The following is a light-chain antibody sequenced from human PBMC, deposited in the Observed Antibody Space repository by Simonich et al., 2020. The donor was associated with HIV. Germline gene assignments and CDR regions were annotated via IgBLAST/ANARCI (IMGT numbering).Light chain of an antibody. Sequence: EIVLTQSPGTLSLSPGERATLSCRAGQSVRRSYLAWYQQKPGQAPRLLIYGASSRATGSPDRFSGSGSGTDFTLTIGRLEPEDFAVYYCQQYGSSRTFGQGTKVEIK. J-gene: IGKJ1*01. CDR1: QSVRRSY. V-gene: IGKV3-20*01. CDR2: GAS. CDR3: QQYGSSRT.